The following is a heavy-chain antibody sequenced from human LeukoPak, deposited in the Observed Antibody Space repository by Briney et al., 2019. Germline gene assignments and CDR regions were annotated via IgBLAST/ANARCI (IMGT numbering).Heavy chain of an antibody. V-gene: IGHV3-11*01. CDR3: ARAVYYDILTGNYKGAFDI. D-gene: IGHD3-9*01. CDR1: GFTFSDYY. J-gene: IGHJ3*02. Sequence: GGSLRLSCAASGFTFSDYYMSWIRQAPGKGLEWVSYISSSGSTIYYADSVKGRFTISRDNAKNSLYLQMNSLRAEDTAVYYCARAVYYDILTGNYKGAFDIWGQGTMVTVSS. CDR2: ISSSGSTI.